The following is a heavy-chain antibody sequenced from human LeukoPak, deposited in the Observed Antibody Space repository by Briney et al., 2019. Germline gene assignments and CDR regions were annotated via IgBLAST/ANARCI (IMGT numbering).Heavy chain of an antibody. D-gene: IGHD5-18*01. V-gene: IGHV4-59*02. J-gene: IGHJ2*01. CDR2: IYYTGST. CDR3: ARGGYTYDYYFDL. Sequence: SETLSLTRTVSGGAVSSYYWSWIRQPPGKGLEWIAYIYYTGSTNYNPSLKSRVTTSVDTSKNQFSLKLTSVNAADTAVYYCARGGYTYDYYFDLWGRGTLVTVSS. CDR1: GGAVSSYY.